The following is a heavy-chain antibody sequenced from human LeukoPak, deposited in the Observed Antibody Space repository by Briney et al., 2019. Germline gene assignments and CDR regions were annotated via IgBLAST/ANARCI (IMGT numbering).Heavy chain of an antibody. Sequence: GGSLRLSCAASGFTVSSNYMSWVRQAPGKGLEWVSVIYSGGSTYYADSVKGRFTISRDNSKNTLYLQMNSLRAEDTAVYYCARDAYSSSRSTHWGQGTLVIVSS. CDR1: GFTVSSNY. V-gene: IGHV3-66*01. CDR2: IYSGGST. J-gene: IGHJ4*02. CDR3: ARDAYSSSRSTH. D-gene: IGHD6-13*01.